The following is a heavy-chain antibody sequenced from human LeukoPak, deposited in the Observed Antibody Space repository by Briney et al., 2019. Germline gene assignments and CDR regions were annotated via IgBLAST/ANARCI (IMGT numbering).Heavy chain of an antibody. CDR3: ASHFLYDFWSGYYNSDDY. V-gene: IGHV3-48*01. Sequence: GGSLRLSCAASGFTFSSYSMNWVRQAPGRGLERVSYISSSSSTIYYADSVKGRFTISRDNAKNSLYLQMNSLRAEDTAVYYCASHFLYDFWSGYYNSDDYWGQGTLVTVSS. CDR2: ISSSSSTI. D-gene: IGHD3-3*01. CDR1: GFTFSSYS. J-gene: IGHJ4*02.